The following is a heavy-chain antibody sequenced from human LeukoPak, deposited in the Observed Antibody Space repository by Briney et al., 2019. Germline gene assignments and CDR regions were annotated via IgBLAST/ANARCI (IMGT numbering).Heavy chain of an antibody. D-gene: IGHD6-19*01. Sequence: GGSLRLSCAASGFTFSSYGMSWVRQAPGKGLEWVSAISGSGGSTYYADSVKGRFTISRDNSKNTLYLQMNSLRAEDTAVYYCARSSGWYHRGPDYYYYYMDVWGKGTTVTVS. CDR3: ARSSGWYHRGPDYYYYYMDV. CDR2: ISGSGGST. J-gene: IGHJ6*03. V-gene: IGHV3-23*01. CDR1: GFTFSSYG.